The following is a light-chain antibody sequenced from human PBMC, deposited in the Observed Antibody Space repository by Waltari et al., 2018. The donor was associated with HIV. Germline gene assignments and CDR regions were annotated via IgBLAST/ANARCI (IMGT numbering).Light chain of an antibody. Sequence: QSVMTQPPSASGTPGQRVTISCSGSSSNIGSNTVNWYQQLPGAAPKRRIDGKDQWASGVPDRFSGSKSGTSASLAISGLQAEDEATYYWAAWDDNLEAGVFGGGTKLTVL. J-gene: IGLJ3*02. CDR2: GKD. CDR1: SSNIGSNT. V-gene: IGLV1-44*01. CDR3: AAWDDNLEAGV.